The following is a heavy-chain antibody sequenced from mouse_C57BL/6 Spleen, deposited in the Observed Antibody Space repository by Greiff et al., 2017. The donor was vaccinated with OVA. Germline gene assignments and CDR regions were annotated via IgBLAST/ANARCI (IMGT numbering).Heavy chain of an antibody. CDR2: LYPGDGDT. CDR1: GYASSRSW. V-gene: IGHV1-82*01. J-gene: IGHJ4*01. CDR3: AREEWDYYAMYY. Sequence: QVQLQQSGPELVKPGASVKISCKASGYASSRSWMYWVQQRPGQGLAWIGRLYPGDGDTNYHGQFQVKATRTADKSSSPAYMQLSILTSEDSAVYFCAREEWDYYAMYYWGQGTSVTVSS. D-gene: IGHD1-3*01.